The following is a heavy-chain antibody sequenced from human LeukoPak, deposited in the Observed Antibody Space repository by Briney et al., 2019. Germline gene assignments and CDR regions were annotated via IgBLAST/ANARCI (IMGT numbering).Heavy chain of an antibody. V-gene: IGHV1-69*08. CDR1: GDTFSSYT. CDR3: ARFFSDYDVY. D-gene: IGHD5-12*01. CDR2: IIPIFGTA. J-gene: IGHJ4*02. Sequence: GASVKVSCKASGDTFSSYTISWVRQAPGQGLEWMGRIIPIFGTANYAQKFQGRVTITADKSTSTAYMELSSLRSEDTAVYCCARFFSDYDVYWGQGTLVTVSS.